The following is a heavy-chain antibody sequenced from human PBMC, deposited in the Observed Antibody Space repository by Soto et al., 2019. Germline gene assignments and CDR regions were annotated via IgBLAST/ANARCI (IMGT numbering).Heavy chain of an antibody. J-gene: IGHJ3*02. Sequence: QVQLVESGGGVVQPGRSLRLSCAASGFTFSSYGMHWVRQAPGKGLEWVAVIWYDGSNKYYADSVKGRFTISRDNSKNTLYLQMNSLRAEDTAVYYCARGLVYYDSSDDFDIWGQGTMVTVSS. CDR3: ARGLVYYDSSDDFDI. CDR2: IWYDGSNK. D-gene: IGHD3-22*01. V-gene: IGHV3-33*01. CDR1: GFTFSSYG.